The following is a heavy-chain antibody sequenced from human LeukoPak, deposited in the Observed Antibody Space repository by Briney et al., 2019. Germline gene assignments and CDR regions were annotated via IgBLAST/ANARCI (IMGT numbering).Heavy chain of an antibody. V-gene: IGHV4-34*01. CDR2: VNHSGST. J-gene: IGHJ4*02. Sequence: ETLSLTCXVYGGSXSGYYWSWIRQPPGKGLEWIGEVNHSGSTNYNPSLRSRVTISVDTSKNQFSLKLSSVTAADTAVYYCASLGENYFDYWGQGTLVTVSS. CDR1: GGSXSGYY. CDR3: ASLGENYFDY.